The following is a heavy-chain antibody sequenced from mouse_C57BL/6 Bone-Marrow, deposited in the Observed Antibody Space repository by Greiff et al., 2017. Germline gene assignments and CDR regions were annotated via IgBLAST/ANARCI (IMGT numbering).Heavy chain of an antibody. CDR2: IYPGGGYT. V-gene: IGHV1-63*01. CDR1: GYTFTNYW. J-gene: IGHJ2*01. D-gene: IGHD2-3*01. Sequence: QVQLQQSGAELVRPGPSVKMSCKASGYTFTNYWIGWAKQRPGHGLEWIGDIYPGGGYTNYTEKFKGKATLTADKSSSTAYMQFSSLTSEDAAIYYCARSDDTLFDYWGQGTTLTVSS. CDR3: ARSDDTLFDY.